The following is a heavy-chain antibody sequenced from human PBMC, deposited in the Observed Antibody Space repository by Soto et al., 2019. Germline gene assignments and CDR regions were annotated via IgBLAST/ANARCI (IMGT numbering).Heavy chain of an antibody. Sequence: SVKVSCKASGGTLSSYAISWVRQAPGQGLEWMGGIIPIFGTANYAQKFQGRVTITADESTSTAYMELSSLRSEDTAVYYCARGGYYYDSSGYSPFDYWGQGTLVTVSS. V-gene: IGHV1-69*13. CDR2: IIPIFGTA. D-gene: IGHD3-22*01. CDR3: ARGGYYYDSSGYSPFDY. CDR1: GGTLSSYA. J-gene: IGHJ4*02.